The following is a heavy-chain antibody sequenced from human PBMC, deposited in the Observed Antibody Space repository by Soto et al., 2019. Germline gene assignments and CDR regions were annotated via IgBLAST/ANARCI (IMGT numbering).Heavy chain of an antibody. D-gene: IGHD6-19*01. CDR1: GLTFSSYA. CDR2: ISGSGGST. CDR3: AKEGRIAVAGSTRYYLDY. J-gene: IGHJ4*02. Sequence: PGGSLRLSCAASGLTFSSYAMSWVRQAPGKGLEWVSAISGSGGSTYYADSVKGRFTISRDNSKNTLYLQMNSLRAEDTAVYYCAKEGRIAVAGSTRYYLDYWGQGTLVTVSS. V-gene: IGHV3-23*01.